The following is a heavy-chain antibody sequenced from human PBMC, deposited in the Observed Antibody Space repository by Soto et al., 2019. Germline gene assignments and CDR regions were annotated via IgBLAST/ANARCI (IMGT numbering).Heavy chain of an antibody. CDR3: ARDGSYGEDAFDI. Sequence: SVKVSCKASGGTFSSCAISWGRQAPGQGLEWMGGIIPIFGTANYAQKFQGRVTITADESTSTAYMELSSLRSEDTAVYYCARDGSYGEDAFDIWGQGTMVTVSS. V-gene: IGHV1-69*13. J-gene: IGHJ3*02. D-gene: IGHD2-15*01. CDR1: GGTFSSCA. CDR2: IIPIFGTA.